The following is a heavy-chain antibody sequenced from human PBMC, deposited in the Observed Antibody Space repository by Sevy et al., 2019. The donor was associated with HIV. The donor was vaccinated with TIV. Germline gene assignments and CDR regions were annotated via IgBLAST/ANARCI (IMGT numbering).Heavy chain of an antibody. D-gene: IGHD6-13*01. CDR3: ARDTRAAAGYYYYYGMDV. V-gene: IGHV3-53*01. Sequence: GGSLRLSCAASGFTVSSNYMSWVRQAPGKGLEWVSVIYSGGSTYYADSVKGRFTISRDNSKNTLYLQRNGLRAEDTAGYYCARDTRAAAGYYYYYGMDVWGQGTTVTVSS. J-gene: IGHJ6*02. CDR1: GFTVSSNY. CDR2: IYSGGST.